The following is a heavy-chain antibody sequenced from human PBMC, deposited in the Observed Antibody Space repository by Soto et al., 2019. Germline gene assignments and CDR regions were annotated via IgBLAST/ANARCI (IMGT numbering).Heavy chain of an antibody. V-gene: IGHV4-61*01. CDR3: ARDVVGAFCWFDP. J-gene: IGHJ5*02. CDR2: IYYSGST. Sequence: SETLSLTCTVSGGSVSSGSYYWSWIRQPPGKGLEWIGYIYYSGSTNYNPSLKSRVTISVDTSKNQFSLKLSSVTAADTAVYYGARDVVGAFCWFDPGGKETLVTAPS. CDR1: GGSVSSGSYY. D-gene: IGHD1-26*01.